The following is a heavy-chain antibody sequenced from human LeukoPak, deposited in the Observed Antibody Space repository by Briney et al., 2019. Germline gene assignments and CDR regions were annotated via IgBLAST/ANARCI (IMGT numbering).Heavy chain of an antibody. J-gene: IGHJ4*02. CDR1: GYTFTGYY. CDR2: INPNSGGT. Sequence: ASVKVSCKASGYTFTGYYMHWVRQAPGQGLEWMGWINPNSGGTNYAQKFQGRVTMTRDTSISTAYMELSRLRPDDTAVYYCARGPMYSSSSVDYFDYWGQGTLVTVSS. D-gene: IGHD6-6*01. CDR3: ARGPMYSSSSVDYFDY. V-gene: IGHV1-2*02.